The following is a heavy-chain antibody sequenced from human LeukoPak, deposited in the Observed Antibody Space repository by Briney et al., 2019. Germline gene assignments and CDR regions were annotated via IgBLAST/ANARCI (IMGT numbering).Heavy chain of an antibody. CDR3: ARDRASRDWFDP. Sequence: GGSLRLSCAASGFTSSSYEMNWVRQAPGKGLEWVSYISGSGSVIHYADSVKGRFTIPRDNAKNSLYLQMNSLRAEDTAVYYCARDRASRDWFDPWGQGTLVTVSS. CDR2: ISGSGSVI. V-gene: IGHV3-48*03. J-gene: IGHJ5*02. CDR1: GFTSSSYE.